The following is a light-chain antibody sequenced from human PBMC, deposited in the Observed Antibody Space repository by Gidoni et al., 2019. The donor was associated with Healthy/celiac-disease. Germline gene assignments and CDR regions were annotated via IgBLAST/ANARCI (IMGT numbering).Light chain of an antibody. Sequence: DIQMTQSPSTLSASVGDRVTITCRASQSISSWLAWYQQKPGKAPKLLIYKASSLESGVPSRFSGSGSGTEFTLTISSLQPDDFATYYCQQYNSWXFXQGTKVEIK. CDR3: QQYNSWX. CDR1: QSISSW. J-gene: IGKJ1*01. CDR2: KAS. V-gene: IGKV1-5*03.